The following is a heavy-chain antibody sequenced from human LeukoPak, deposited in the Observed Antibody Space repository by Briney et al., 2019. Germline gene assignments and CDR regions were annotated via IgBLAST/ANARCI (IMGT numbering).Heavy chain of an antibody. D-gene: IGHD6-19*01. CDR3: ARRVAVAGYTPLDY. J-gene: IGHJ4*02. CDR1: GYSFTSYW. V-gene: IGHV5-51*01. CDR2: IYPGDSDT. Sequence: PGESLKISCKGSGYSFTSYWIGWVRQLPGKGLEWMGIIYPGDSDTRYSPSFQGQVTISADRSISTAYLQWSSLKASDTAMYYCARRVAVAGYTPLDYWGQGTLVTVSS.